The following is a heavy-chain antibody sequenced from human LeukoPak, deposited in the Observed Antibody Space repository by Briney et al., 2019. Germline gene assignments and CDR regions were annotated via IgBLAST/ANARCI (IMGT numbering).Heavy chain of an antibody. J-gene: IGHJ6*03. Sequence: GASVKVSCKASGYSFTSYHMHWVRQAPGQGLEWMGIINPSGGSTTYAQKFQGRVTMTRDTSTSTVYMGLSSLRSEDTAVYYCARRVYCSSTSCYHYYYYMDVWGKGTTVTVSS. V-gene: IGHV1-46*03. CDR3: ARRVYCSSTSCYHYYYYMDV. CDR1: GYSFTSYH. D-gene: IGHD2-2*01. CDR2: INPSGGST.